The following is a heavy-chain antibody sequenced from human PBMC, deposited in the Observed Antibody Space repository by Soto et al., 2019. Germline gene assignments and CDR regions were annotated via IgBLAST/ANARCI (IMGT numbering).Heavy chain of an antibody. CDR3: ARDKDWAFDY. J-gene: IGHJ4*02. D-gene: IGHD3-9*01. CDR2: IFVTSTTI. CDR1: GFTFSSYS. Sequence: EVQLVESGGGLVQPGGSLRLSCVASGFTFSSYSMVWVRQAPGKGLEWISYIFVTSTTIYYADSVKGRFTVSRDNTQTSLFLLMNSLRAEDTAIYYCARDKDWAFDYWGQGTLVTVPS. V-gene: IGHV3-48*04.